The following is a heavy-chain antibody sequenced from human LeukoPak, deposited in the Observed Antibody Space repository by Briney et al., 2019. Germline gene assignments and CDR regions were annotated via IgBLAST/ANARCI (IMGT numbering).Heavy chain of an antibody. CDR1: GGSFSGYY. CDR3: ARGRTDCGGDCYLLYFDY. Sequence: SETLSLTCAVYGGSFSGYYWSWIRQPPGKGLEWIGEINHSGSANYNPSLKSRVTISVDTSKNQFSLKLSSVTAADTAVYYCARGRTDCGGDCYLLYFDYWGQGTLVTVSS. V-gene: IGHV4-34*01. CDR2: INHSGSA. J-gene: IGHJ4*02. D-gene: IGHD2-21*02.